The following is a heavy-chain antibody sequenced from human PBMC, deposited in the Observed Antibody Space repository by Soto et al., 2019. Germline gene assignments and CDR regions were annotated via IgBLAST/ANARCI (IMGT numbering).Heavy chain of an antibody. CDR2: INPTSGGR. D-gene: IGHD3-22*01. CDR1: GYTFTGYY. CDR3: ARTDSSRSLSMDV. J-gene: IGHJ6*02. Sequence: ASVKVSCKASGYTFTGYYMHWVRQPPAQGLEWMGWINPTSGGRNYAQKFQGRVTMTRDTYITTAYIELSRLRSDDTAVYYCARTDSSRSLSMDVSGQGTTVTVSS. V-gene: IGHV1-2*02.